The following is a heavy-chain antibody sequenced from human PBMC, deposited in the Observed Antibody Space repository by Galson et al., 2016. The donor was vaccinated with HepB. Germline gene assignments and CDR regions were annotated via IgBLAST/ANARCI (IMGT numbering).Heavy chain of an antibody. V-gene: IGHV3-74*01. CDR1: GFTLRSYW. J-gene: IGHJ5*02. D-gene: IGHD5-12*01. CDR3: GRPTTHNWFDP. CDR2: IDNDGTKT. Sequence: CAASGFTLRSYWMHWVRQAPGKGLVWVSRIDNDGTKTYYADSVKGRFTISRDNAKNTLYLQMNNLRDEDTAVYYCGRPTTHNWFDPWGQGTLVTVSS.